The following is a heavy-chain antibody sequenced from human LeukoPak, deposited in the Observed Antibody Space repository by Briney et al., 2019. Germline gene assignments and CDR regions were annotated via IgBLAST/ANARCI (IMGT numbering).Heavy chain of an antibody. CDR3: ARDRVAVAGSSEYYGMDV. CDR2: ISAYNGNT. Sequence: ASVKVSCKASGYTFTSYGISWVRQAPGQGLEWMGWISAYNGNTNYAQKLQGRVTMTTDTSTSTAYMELRSLRSDDTAMYYCARDRVAVAGSSEYYGMDVWGQGTTVTVSS. CDR1: GYTFTSYG. J-gene: IGHJ6*02. D-gene: IGHD6-19*01. V-gene: IGHV1-18*01.